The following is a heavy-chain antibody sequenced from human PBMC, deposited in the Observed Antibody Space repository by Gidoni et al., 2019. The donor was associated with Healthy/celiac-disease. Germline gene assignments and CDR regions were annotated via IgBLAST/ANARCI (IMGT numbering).Heavy chain of an antibody. CDR1: GFTFSSYG. CDR2: IWYDGSNK. V-gene: IGHV3-33*01. Sequence: QVQLVESGGGVVQPGRSLRLSCAASGFTFSSYGMHWVRQAPGKGLGWVAVIWYDGSNKYYADSVKGRFTISRDNSKNTLYLQMNSLRAEDTAVYYCARDQLSPYFDYWGQGTLVTVSS. D-gene: IGHD6-6*01. CDR3: ARDQLSPYFDY. J-gene: IGHJ4*02.